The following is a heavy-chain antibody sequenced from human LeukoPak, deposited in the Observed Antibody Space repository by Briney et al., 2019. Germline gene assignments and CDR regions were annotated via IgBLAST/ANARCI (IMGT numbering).Heavy chain of an antibody. CDR1: GYTFTSYG. J-gene: IGHJ5*02. V-gene: IGHV1-18*01. CDR2: ISGYNDNT. Sequence: VKVSCKTSGYTFTSYGINWVRQAPGQGLEWMGWISGYNDNTNYAQKLQGRVTMTTDTSTSTAYMELRSLRSDDTAVYYCARDSSGWYHWFDPWGQGTLVTVSS. CDR3: ARDSSGWYHWFDP. D-gene: IGHD6-19*01.